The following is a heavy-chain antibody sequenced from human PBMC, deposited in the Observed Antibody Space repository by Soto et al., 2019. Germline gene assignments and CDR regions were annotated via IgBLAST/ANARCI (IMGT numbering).Heavy chain of an antibody. J-gene: IGHJ4*03. CDR1: SYVIESGHY. CDR3: ARSPQYYTPGSSPFDY. V-gene: IGHV4-38-2*01. D-gene: IGHD3-3*01. CDR2: IYDSGTT. Sequence: SETLSLTCVVSSYVIESGHYWGWVRQPPGKGLEWVGSIYDSGTTYYNPSLRSRVTISADTSKNQFSLSLTSVTTADTAVYYCARSPQYYTPGSSPFDYWGPGTMVTVSS.